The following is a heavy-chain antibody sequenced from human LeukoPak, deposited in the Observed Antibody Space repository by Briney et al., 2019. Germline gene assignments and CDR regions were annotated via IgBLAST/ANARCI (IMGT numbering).Heavy chain of an antibody. CDR3: ATTDCSGGSCYLKAFQH. CDR1: GFTVSSNY. J-gene: IGHJ1*01. Sequence: GGSLRLSCAASGFTVSSNYMSWVRQAPGKGLEWVSVIYSGGSTYYADSVKGRFTISRDNSKNTLYLRMNSLRAEDTAVYYCATTDCSGGSCYLKAFQHWGQGTLVTVSS. D-gene: IGHD2-15*01. CDR2: IYSGGST. V-gene: IGHV3-53*01.